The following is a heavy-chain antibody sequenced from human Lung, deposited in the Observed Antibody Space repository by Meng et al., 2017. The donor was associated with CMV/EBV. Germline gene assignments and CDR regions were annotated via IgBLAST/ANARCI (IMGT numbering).Heavy chain of an antibody. J-gene: IGHJ6*02. V-gene: IGHV3-30-3*01. CDR2: ISYDGSNK. Sequence: GESLKISCAASGSTSNTYAMHWVRQAPGKGLEWVAVISYDGSNKYTADSVQGRLTISRDNSKNNLYLQMNSLTVEDTAVYYCVRDQGGESMIAVLIERFGMDVWGQGTTVTVSS. CDR3: VRDQGGESMIAVLIERFGMDV. D-gene: IGHD3-22*01. CDR1: GSTSNTYA.